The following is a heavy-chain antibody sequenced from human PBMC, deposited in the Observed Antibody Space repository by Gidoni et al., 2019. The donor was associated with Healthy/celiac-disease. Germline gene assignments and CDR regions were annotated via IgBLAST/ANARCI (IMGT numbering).Heavy chain of an antibody. J-gene: IGHJ4*02. Sequence: EVQLVESGGGLVKPGGSLRLSCAASGFTFSRYSMNWVRQAPGKGLEWVSSISRSSSYIYYADSVKGRFTISRDNAKNSLYLQMNSLRAEDTAVYYCARDGGYGSGSYPFDYWGQGTLVTVSS. CDR2: ISRSSSYI. CDR3: ARDGGYGSGSYPFDY. V-gene: IGHV3-21*01. CDR1: GFTFSRYS. D-gene: IGHD3-10*01.